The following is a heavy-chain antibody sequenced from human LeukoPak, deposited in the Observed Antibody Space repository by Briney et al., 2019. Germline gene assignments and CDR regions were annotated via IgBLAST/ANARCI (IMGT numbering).Heavy chain of an antibody. CDR1: GFTFSSYS. V-gene: IGHV3-21*01. CDR3: ARESRLGELPFPDY. J-gene: IGHJ4*02. D-gene: IGHD3-16*01. Sequence: GGSLRLSCAASGFTFSSYSMNWVRQAPGKGLEWVSSISSSSSYIYYADSAKGRFTISRDNAKNSLYLQMNSLRAEDTAVYYCARESRLGELPFPDYWGQGTLVTVSS. CDR2: ISSSSSYI.